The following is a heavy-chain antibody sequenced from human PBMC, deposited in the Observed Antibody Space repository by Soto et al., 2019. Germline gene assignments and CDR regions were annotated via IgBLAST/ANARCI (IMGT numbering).Heavy chain of an antibody. D-gene: IGHD3-10*01. CDR2: ISSSSSYI. J-gene: IGHJ5*02. V-gene: IGHV3-21*01. CDR3: ARRGSGSPLWFDP. Sequence: QAPGKGLEWVSSISSSSSYIYYADSVKGRFTISRDNAKNSLYLQMNSLRAEDTAVYYCARRGSGSPLWFDPWGQGTLVTVSS.